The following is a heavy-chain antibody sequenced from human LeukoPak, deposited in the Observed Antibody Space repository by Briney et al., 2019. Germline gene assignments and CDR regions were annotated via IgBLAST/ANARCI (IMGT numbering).Heavy chain of an antibody. Sequence: ASVTVSCTASGYTFTDYYMHWVRQAPGQGLEWMGWINPNSGGTNYAQKFQGRVTMTRDTSISTAYMELSRLRSDDTAVYYCATYKAGGYYYHYLDVWGKGNKVTGSS. CDR2: INPNSGGT. J-gene: IGHJ6*03. CDR1: GYTFTDYY. CDR3: ATYKAGGYYYHYLDV. V-gene: IGHV1-2*02. D-gene: IGHD5-24*01.